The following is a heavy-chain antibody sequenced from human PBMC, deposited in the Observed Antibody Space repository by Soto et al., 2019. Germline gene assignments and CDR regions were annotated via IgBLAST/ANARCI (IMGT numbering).Heavy chain of an antibody. Sequence: QVQLVQSGAEVKKPGASVKVSCKASGYTFTSYGISWVRQAPGQGLEWMGWISAYNGNTNYAQKHQGRVNMTTDASRSTAYMELRRLRSDDTAVYYCARRTDYDFWSGYYTGARRSYNWFVPWGQGTLVTVSS. J-gene: IGHJ5*02. D-gene: IGHD3-3*01. CDR1: GYTFTSYG. V-gene: IGHV1-18*01. CDR3: ARRTDYDFWSGYYTGARRSYNWFVP. CDR2: ISAYNGNT.